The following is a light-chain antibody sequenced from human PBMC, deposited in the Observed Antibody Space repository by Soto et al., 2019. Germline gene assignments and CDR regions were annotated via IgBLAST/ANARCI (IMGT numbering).Light chain of an antibody. V-gene: IGLV2-14*03. CDR2: DVN. J-gene: IGLJ2*01. CDR3: TSWTTSTTMI. Sequence: QSALNQPASVSGSPGQSITISCTGTRSDIGAYNFVSWYQQHPGEVPKLILYDVNVRPSGVSNRFSGSKSGNTASLTISGLQAEDEADYYCTSWTTSTTMIFGGGTQLTVL. CDR1: RSDIGAYNF.